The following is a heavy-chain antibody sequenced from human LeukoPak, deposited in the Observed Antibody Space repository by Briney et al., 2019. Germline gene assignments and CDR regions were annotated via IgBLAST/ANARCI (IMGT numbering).Heavy chain of an antibody. D-gene: IGHD6-13*01. Sequence: SETLSLTCAVSGGSFSGYYWSWIRQPPGKGLEWIGEINHSGSTNYNPSLKSRVTISVDTSKSQFSLKLSSVTAADTAVYYCARGHNIAAAGGYYMDVWGKGTTVTVSS. J-gene: IGHJ6*03. CDR2: INHSGST. V-gene: IGHV4-34*01. CDR3: ARGHNIAAAGGYYMDV. CDR1: GGSFSGYY.